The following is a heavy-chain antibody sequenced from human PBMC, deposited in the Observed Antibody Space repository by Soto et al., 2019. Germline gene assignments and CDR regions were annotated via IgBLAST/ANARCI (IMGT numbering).Heavy chain of an antibody. V-gene: IGHV4-31*03. CDR1: GGSISSGGYY. Sequence: PSETLSLTCTVSGGSISSGGYYWSWIRQHPGKGLEWIGYIYYSGSTYYNPSLKSRVTISVDTSKNQFSLKLRSVTAADTAVYYCAREWRDYYFDYWGQGTLVTVSS. CDR2: IYYSGST. J-gene: IGHJ4*02. CDR3: AREWRDYYFDY.